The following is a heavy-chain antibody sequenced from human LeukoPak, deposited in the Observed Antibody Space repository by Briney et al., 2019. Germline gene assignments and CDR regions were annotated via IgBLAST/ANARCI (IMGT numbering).Heavy chain of an antibody. Sequence: PGGSLRLSCAASGFTFSGYSMNWVRQAPGMGLEWVSYISSSSNKIYYADSVKGRFITSRDNAKNSLYLQMNSLRDEDTAVYYCARSDLRFLELLDYWGQGTLVTVSS. V-gene: IGHV3-48*02. J-gene: IGHJ4*02. CDR1: GFTFSGYS. CDR3: ARSDLRFLELLDY. D-gene: IGHD3-3*01. CDR2: ISSSSNKI.